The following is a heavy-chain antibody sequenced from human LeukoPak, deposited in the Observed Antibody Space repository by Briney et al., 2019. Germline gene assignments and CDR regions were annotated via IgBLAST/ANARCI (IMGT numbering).Heavy chain of an antibody. Sequence: SVKVSCKASGGTFSSYAISWVRQAPGQGLEWMGGIIPIFGTANYAQKFQGRVTITTDESTSTAYMELSSLRSEGTAVYYCARQKVFGVVTTRMVFDYWGQGTLVTVSS. D-gene: IGHD3-3*01. CDR1: GGTFSSYA. J-gene: IGHJ4*02. CDR2: IIPIFGTA. CDR3: ARQKVFGVVTTRMVFDY. V-gene: IGHV1-69*05.